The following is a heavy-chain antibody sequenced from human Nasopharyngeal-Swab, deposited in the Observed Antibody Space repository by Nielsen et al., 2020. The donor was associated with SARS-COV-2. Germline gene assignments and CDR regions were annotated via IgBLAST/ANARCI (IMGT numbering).Heavy chain of an antibody. CDR1: GFTFSSYW. CDR2: IKQDGSEK. CDR3: AREPITMVRGLYYYYGMDV. J-gene: IGHJ6*02. Sequence: GESLKISCAASGFTFSSYWMSWVRQAPGKGLEWVANIKQDGSEKYYVDPVKGRFTISRDNAKNSLYLQMNSLRAEDTAVYYCAREPITMVRGLYYYYGMDVWGQGTTVTVSS. V-gene: IGHV3-7*01. D-gene: IGHD3-10*01.